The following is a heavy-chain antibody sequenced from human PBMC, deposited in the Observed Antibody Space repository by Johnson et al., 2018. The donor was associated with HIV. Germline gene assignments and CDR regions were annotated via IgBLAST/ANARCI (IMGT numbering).Heavy chain of an antibody. CDR2: INWNGGST. CDR1: GFTFDDYG. D-gene: IGHD2-8*02. V-gene: IGHV3-20*04. J-gene: IGHJ3*01. CDR3: ARDVRYIGGVIEWVPKMWGPADGFDE. Sequence: VQLVESGGGVVRPGGSLRLSCAASGFTFDDYGMNWVRQAPGKGLEWVSGINWNGGSTGYADSVKGRFTISSDNAKISLYLQMNSLRVEYTAVYYCARDVRYIGGVIEWVPKMWGPADGFDEWGEGATVAVSS.